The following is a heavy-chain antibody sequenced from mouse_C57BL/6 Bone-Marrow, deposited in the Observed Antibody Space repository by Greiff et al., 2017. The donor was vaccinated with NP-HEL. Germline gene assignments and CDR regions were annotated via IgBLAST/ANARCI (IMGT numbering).Heavy chain of an antibody. Sequence: QVQLQQPGAELVKPGASVKLSCKASGYTFPSYWMHWVKQRPGQGLAWLGMIHPNSGSTNYNEKFKSKDTLTVDQSSSTAYMQLSSLTSEDSAVYYCARKGYYYGSSYGWFAYWGQGTLVTVSA. CDR3: ARKGYYYGSSYGWFAY. CDR1: GYTFPSYW. CDR2: IHPNSGST. V-gene: IGHV1-64*01. J-gene: IGHJ3*01. D-gene: IGHD1-1*01.